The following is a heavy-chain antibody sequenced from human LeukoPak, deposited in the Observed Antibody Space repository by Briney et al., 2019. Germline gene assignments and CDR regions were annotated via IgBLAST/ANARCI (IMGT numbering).Heavy chain of an antibody. Sequence: GGSLRLSCVASGFSFNNYAMNWVRQAPGKGLEWVSLIIGSSGSIFYADSVKGRFTISRDKAKNTLYLQMNSLRAEDTAVYYCAKGAYDYIELAYFDYWGQGSLVTLSS. CDR2: IIGSSGSI. CDR3: AKGAYDYIELAYFDY. V-gene: IGHV3-23*01. CDR1: GFSFNNYA. D-gene: IGHD5-12*01. J-gene: IGHJ4*02.